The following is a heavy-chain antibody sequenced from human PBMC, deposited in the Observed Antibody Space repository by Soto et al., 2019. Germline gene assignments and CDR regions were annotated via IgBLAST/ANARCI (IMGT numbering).Heavy chain of an antibody. D-gene: IGHD2-2*01. CDR3: AGFGGYCSSTSCYDDY. V-gene: IGHV1-69*02. Sequence: QVQLVQSGAEVKKPGSSVKVSCKASGGTFSSYTISWVRQAPGQGLEWMGRIIPILGIANYAQKFQGRVTITADKSTSTAYMELSSLRSEDTAVYYCAGFGGYCSSTSCYDDYWGQGTLVTVSS. CDR1: GGTFSSYT. CDR2: IIPILGIA. J-gene: IGHJ4*02.